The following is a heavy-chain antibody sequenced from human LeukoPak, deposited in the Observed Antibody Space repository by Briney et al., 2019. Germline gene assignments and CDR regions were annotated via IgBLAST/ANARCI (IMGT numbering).Heavy chain of an antibody. CDR1: GGSISSSSYY. V-gene: IGHV4-39*07. D-gene: IGHD2-15*01. Sequence: PSETLSLTCTVSGGSISSSSYYWGWIRQPPGKGLEWIGNIYYSGSTYYNPSLKSRVTISVDTSKNQFSVKLTSVTAADTAVYYCARHECSGGIRYSSFDYWGQGTLVTVSS. J-gene: IGHJ4*02. CDR2: IYYSGST. CDR3: ARHECSGGIRYSSFDY.